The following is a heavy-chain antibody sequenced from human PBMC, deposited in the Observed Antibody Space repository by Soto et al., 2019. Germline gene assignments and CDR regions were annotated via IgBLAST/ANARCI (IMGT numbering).Heavy chain of an antibody. CDR3: ARGRCSGGSCYSISSRYYYYGMDV. D-gene: IGHD2-15*01. CDR2: IIPIFGAA. J-gene: IGHJ6*02. V-gene: IGHV1-69*01. CDR1: GGTFSSYA. Sequence: QVQLVQSGAEVKKPGSSVKVSCRASGGTFSSYAISWVRQAPGQGLEWMGGIIPIFGAAKYAQKFQGRVTITADESTSTAYMELSSLRSEDTAVYYCARGRCSGGSCYSISSRYYYYGMDVWGQGTTVTVSS.